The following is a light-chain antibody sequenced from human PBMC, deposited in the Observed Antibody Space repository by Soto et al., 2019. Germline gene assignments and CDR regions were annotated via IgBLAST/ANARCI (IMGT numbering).Light chain of an antibody. V-gene: IGLV1-40*01. CDR3: QSYDSILSGAHVV. CDR2: GNS. J-gene: IGLJ2*01. CDR1: SSNIGAGYD. Sequence: QSVLTQPPSVSGAPGQRVTISCTGSSSNIGAGYDVHWYQQLPGTAPKLLIYGNSNRPSGVPVRFSGSKSGTSASLAITGLQAEDEADYYYQSYDSILSGAHVVFGGGTKLTVL.